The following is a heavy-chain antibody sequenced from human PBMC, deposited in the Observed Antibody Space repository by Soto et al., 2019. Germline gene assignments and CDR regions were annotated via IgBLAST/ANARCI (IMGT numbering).Heavy chain of an antibody. J-gene: IGHJ4*02. Sequence: SETLSLTCTVSGGSISSYYWSWIRQPPGKGLEWIGYIYYSGSTNYNPSLKSRVTISVDTSKNQFSLKLSSVTAADTAVYYCAREAAAGTAFDYWGQGTLVTVSS. CDR2: IYYSGST. V-gene: IGHV4-59*01. D-gene: IGHD6-13*01. CDR3: AREAAAGTAFDY. CDR1: GGSISSYY.